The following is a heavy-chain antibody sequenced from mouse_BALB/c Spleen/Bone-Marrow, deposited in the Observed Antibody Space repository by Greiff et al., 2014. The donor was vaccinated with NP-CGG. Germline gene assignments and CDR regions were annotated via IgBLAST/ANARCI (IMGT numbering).Heavy chain of an antibody. D-gene: IGHD1-1*01. CDR1: GYIFTSYT. CDR3: AREGTYYAYFDY. J-gene: IGHJ2*01. V-gene: IGHV1-4*02. CDR2: INPSIGYT. Sequence: VKLQESAAELARPGASVKLSCKASGYIFTSYTIQWIKQRPGQGLEWIGYINPSIGYTEYNQKFKDETTLTADTSSSTTYMQLSSLTSEDSAVYYCAREGTYYAYFDYWGQGTTLTVSS.